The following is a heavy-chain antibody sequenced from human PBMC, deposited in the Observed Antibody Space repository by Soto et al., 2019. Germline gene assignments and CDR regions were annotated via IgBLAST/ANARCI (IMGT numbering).Heavy chain of an antibody. CDR1: GGSFSGYY. J-gene: IGHJ4*02. CDR2: INHRGST. CDR3: ARGVMLWLYRPPYY. Sequence: SETLSRACAVYGGSFSGYYWSWIRQPPGKGLEWIGEINHRGSTNYNPSLKSRVTLSVDTSKNQFSLKLSAVTAADTAVYYCARGVMLWLYRPPYYWGQGTLITVS. V-gene: IGHV4-34*01. D-gene: IGHD3-16*01.